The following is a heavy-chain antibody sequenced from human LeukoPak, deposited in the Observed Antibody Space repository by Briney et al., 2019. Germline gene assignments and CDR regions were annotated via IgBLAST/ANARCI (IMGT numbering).Heavy chain of an antibody. CDR2: ISYDGSNK. CDR3: AKSAAGRNVYFDY. Sequence: PGGSLRLSCAASGFTFSSYGMHWVRQAPGKGLEWVAVISYDGSNKYYADSVKGRFTISRDNSKNTLYLQMNSLRAEDTAVYYCAKSAAGRNVYFDYWGQGTLVTVSS. CDR1: GFTFSSYG. V-gene: IGHV3-30*18. J-gene: IGHJ4*02. D-gene: IGHD6-13*01.